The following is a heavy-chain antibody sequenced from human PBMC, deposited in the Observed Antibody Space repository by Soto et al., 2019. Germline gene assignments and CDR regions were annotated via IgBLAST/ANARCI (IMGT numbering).Heavy chain of an antibody. D-gene: IGHD6-19*01. CDR2: ISSSSSYI. J-gene: IGHJ3*02. CDR3: ARGLGSSGWYSPWDAFDI. V-gene: IGHV3-21*01. CDR1: GCIFSSYS. Sequence: XXSLRLSCAPSGCIFSSYSMHWVLQAPGRGLEWVSSISSSSSYIYYADSVKGRFTISRDNAKNSLYLQMNSLRAEDKAVYYCARGLGSSGWYSPWDAFDIWGQGTMVTVS.